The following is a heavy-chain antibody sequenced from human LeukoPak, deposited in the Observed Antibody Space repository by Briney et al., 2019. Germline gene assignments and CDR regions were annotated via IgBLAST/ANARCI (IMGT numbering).Heavy chain of an antibody. J-gene: IGHJ4*02. V-gene: IGHV1-18*01. Sequence: ASVKVSCKASGYTFTSYGISWVRQAPGQGLEWMGWITAYNDNTNYAQKLQGRVTMTTDTSTSTAYMELRSLRSDDTAVYYCARTGGDTAMVLGLQPFDYWGQGTLVTVSS. CDR2: ITAYNDNT. CDR1: GYTFTSYG. D-gene: IGHD5-18*01. CDR3: ARTGGDTAMVLGLQPFDY.